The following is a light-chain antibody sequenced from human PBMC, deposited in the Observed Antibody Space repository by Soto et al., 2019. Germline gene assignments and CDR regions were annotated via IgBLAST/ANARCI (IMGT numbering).Light chain of an antibody. CDR2: KAS. J-gene: IGKJ5*01. V-gene: IGKV1-39*01. CDR1: QAVPNN. CDR3: QQSYTSPTT. Sequence: DIHLTQSPSFLSASVGDRVTITCRPSQAVPNNMAWYQQKPGKAPKLLIYKASSLESGVPSRFTGSGSGTDFTLTVNSLQAEDFATYYCQQSYTSPTTFGQGTRLEIK.